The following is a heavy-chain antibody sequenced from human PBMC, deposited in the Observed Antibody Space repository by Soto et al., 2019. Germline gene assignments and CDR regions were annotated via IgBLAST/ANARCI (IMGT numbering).Heavy chain of an antibody. D-gene: IGHD5-18*01. CDR1: GYTFTGYY. CDR3: ARGRYSYGPTKSYYFDY. CDR2: INPNSGGT. J-gene: IGHJ4*02. Sequence: QVQLVQSGAEVKKPGASVKVSCKASGYTFTGYYMHWVRQAPGQGLEWMGWINPNSGGTNYAQKFQGRVTMTRDTSISTAYMELSRLRSDDTAVYYCARGRYSYGPTKSYYFDYWGQGTLVTDSS. V-gene: IGHV1-2*02.